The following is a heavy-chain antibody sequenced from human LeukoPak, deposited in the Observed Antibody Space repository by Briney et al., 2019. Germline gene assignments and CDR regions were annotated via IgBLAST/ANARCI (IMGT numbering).Heavy chain of an antibody. CDR1: GGTFSRYA. CDR3: AADGYTETHGDAFDI. D-gene: IGHD5-24*01. V-gene: IGHV1-69*05. CDR2: IIPIFGTP. J-gene: IGHJ3*02. Sequence: SVKVSCKASGGTFSRYAISWVRQAPGQGLEWMGGIIPIFGTPNYAQKFQGRVTITTDESTSTAYMELSSLRYEDTAVYYCAADGYTETHGDAFDIWGQGTMVTVSS.